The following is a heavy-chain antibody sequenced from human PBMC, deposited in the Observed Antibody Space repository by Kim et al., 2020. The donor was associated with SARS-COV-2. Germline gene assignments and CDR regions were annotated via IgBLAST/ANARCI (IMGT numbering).Heavy chain of an antibody. J-gene: IGHJ4*02. Sequence: GGSLRLSCAASGFTFSSYATSWVRQAPGKGLEWVSTISGSGGSTSYADSVKGRFTISRDNSKNTLYLQMNSLRAEDTAMYYCAKLTGDPADWGQGTLVTVSS. D-gene: IGHD7-27*01. CDR1: GFTFSSYA. CDR2: ISGSGGST. CDR3: AKLTGDPAD. V-gene: IGHV3-23*01.